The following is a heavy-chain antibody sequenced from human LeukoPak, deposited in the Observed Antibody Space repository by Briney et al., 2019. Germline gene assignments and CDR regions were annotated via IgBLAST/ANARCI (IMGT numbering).Heavy chain of an antibody. D-gene: IGHD6-19*01. CDR1: GFTFSDYY. V-gene: IGHV3-11*01. J-gene: IGHJ4*02. Sequence: PGGSLRLSCAASGFTFSDYYMSWIRQAPGKGLEWVSYISSSGSTIYYADSVKGRFTISRDNAKNSLYLQMNSLRAEDTAVYYCATSQYSSGWYYFDYWGQGTLVTVSS. CDR3: ATSQYSSGWYYFDY. CDR2: ISSSGSTI.